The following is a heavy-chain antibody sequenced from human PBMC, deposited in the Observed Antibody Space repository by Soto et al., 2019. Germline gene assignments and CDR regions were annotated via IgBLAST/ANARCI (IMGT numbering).Heavy chain of an antibody. CDR3: ATPGGRDFNAFDV. J-gene: IGHJ3*01. D-gene: IGHD2-21*02. CDR2: IFPIDSDT. V-gene: IGHV5-51*01. Sequence: GDSRKICCKVSGYTFTRNLIGWFRQMPGKGLEWIGIIFPIDSDTRYSPSSQGQVTISADNSISTAYLQWSSLKASDTAIYYCATPGGRDFNAFDVWGQGTMV. CDR1: GYTFTRNL.